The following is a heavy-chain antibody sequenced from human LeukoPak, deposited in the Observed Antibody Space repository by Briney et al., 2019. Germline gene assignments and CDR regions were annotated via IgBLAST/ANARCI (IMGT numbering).Heavy chain of an antibody. CDR1: GFTFSSYS. J-gene: IGHJ4*02. Sequence: TGGSLRLSCAASGFTFSSYSMNWVRQAPGKGLEWVSSISSSSSYIYYADSVKGRFTISRDNAKNSLYLQMNSLRAEDTAVYYCARDTKVVPAVFDYWGQGTLVTVSS. D-gene: IGHD2-2*01. V-gene: IGHV3-21*01. CDR3: ARDTKVVPAVFDY. CDR2: ISSSSSYI.